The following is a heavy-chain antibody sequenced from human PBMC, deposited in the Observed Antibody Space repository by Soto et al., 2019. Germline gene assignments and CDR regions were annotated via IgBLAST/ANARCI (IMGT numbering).Heavy chain of an antibody. CDR1: GYTFTSYV. J-gene: IGHJ4*02. D-gene: IGHD2-2*01. CDR3: ARGSEYCSSTSCSAVPFDY. V-gene: IGHV1-8*01. Sequence: GASVKASCKASGYTFTSYVINWVRQATGQGLEWMGWMNPNSGNTGYAQKFQGRVTMTRNTSISTAYMELSSLRSEDTAVYYCARGSEYCSSTSCSAVPFDYWGQGTLVTVSS. CDR2: MNPNSGNT.